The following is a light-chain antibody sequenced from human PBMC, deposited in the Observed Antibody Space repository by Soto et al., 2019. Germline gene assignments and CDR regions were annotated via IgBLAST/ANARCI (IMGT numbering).Light chain of an antibody. J-gene: IGKJ3*01. V-gene: IGKV3-11*01. CDR1: QSVGKF. CDR2: DSS. Sequence: EIVLTQSPATLSLSPGERATLSCRASQSVGKFLAWYQQKPGQAPRLLISDSSNRATGIPARFSGSGSGTDFTPTIISLEPEDFAVSYCQQRSNWLFSFGPGNKVDIK. CDR3: QQRSNWLFS.